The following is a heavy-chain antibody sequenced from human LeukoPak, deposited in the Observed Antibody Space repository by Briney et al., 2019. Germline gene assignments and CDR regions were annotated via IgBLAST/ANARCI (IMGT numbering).Heavy chain of an antibody. CDR1: GFTFDDYG. D-gene: IGHD1-26*01. J-gene: IGHJ4*02. CDR3: ARSSYSGYFDY. CDR2: INWNGGST. Sequence: GGSLRLSCAASGFTFDDYGMSWVRQAPGKGLERVSGINWNGGSTGYADSVKGRFTISRDNAKNSLYLQMNSLRAEDTALYYCARSSYSGYFDYWGQGTLVTVSS. V-gene: IGHV3-20*04.